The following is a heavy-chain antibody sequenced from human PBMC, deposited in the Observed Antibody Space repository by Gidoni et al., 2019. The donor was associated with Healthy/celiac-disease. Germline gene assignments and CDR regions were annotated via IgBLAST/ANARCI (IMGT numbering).Heavy chain of an antibody. J-gene: IGHJ4*02. V-gene: IGHV3-21*01. CDR3: ARDRTNDYGDYSFDY. D-gene: IGHD4-17*01. CDR2: ISSSSSYI. CDR1: GFTFSSYS. Sequence: EVQLVESGGGLVKPGGSLRLSCAASGFTFSSYSMNWVRQAPGKGLEWVSSISSSSSYIYYADSVKGRFTISRDNAKNSLYLQMNSLRAEDTAVYYCARDRTNDYGDYSFDYWGQGTLVTVSS.